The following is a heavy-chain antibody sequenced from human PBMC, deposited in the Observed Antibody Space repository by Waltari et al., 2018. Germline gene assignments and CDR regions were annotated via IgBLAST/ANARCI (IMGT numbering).Heavy chain of an antibody. Sequence: QVQLQESGPGLVKPSETLSLTCAVSGYSISSGYYWGWIRQPPGKGLEWIGSIYHSGSTYYNPSLKSRVTISVDTSKNQFSLKLSSVTAADTAVYYCARDDYGGNSAAFDIWGQGTMVTVSS. D-gene: IGHD2-21*02. J-gene: IGHJ3*02. V-gene: IGHV4-38-2*02. CDR2: IYHSGST. CDR1: GYSISSGYY. CDR3: ARDDYGGNSAAFDI.